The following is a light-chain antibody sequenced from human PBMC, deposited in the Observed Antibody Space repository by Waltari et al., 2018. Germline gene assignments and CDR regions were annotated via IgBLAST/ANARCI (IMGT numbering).Light chain of an antibody. CDR1: QSISSY. Sequence: DIQMTQSQSSLSASVGDRVTITCRASQSISSYLNWYQQKQGKAPKLLIYAASSLQSGVPSRFSGSGSGTDFTLTISSLQPEDFATYYCQQSYSTPRYTFGQGTKLEIK. V-gene: IGKV1-39*01. CDR2: AAS. J-gene: IGKJ2*01. CDR3: QQSYSTPRYT.